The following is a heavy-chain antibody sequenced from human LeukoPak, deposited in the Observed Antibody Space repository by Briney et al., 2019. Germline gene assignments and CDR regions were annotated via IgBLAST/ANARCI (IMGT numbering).Heavy chain of an antibody. CDR3: ARALWFGELLYPFDY. J-gene: IGHJ4*02. Sequence: PGGSLRLSCAASGFTFSDYYMSWIRQAPGKGLEWVSYISSSGSTIYYADSVKGRFTISRDNAKNSLYLQMNSLRAEDTAVYYCARALWFGELLYPFDYWGQGTLVTVSS. V-gene: IGHV3-11*01. CDR2: ISSSGSTI. D-gene: IGHD3-10*01. CDR1: GFTFSDYY.